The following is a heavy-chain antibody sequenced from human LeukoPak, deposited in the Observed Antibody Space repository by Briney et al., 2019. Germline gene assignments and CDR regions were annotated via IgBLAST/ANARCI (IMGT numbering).Heavy chain of an antibody. Sequence: GGSLRLSCTASGFTFNGYSMNWVRQAPGKGLEWVSSISSSSSYMYYADSVKGRFTISRDNAKNSLYLQMNSLRAEDTAVYYCARGRVVVAVSDYWGQGTLVTVSS. V-gene: IGHV3-21*01. J-gene: IGHJ4*02. CDR1: GFTFNGYS. D-gene: IGHD6-19*01. CDR2: ISSSSSYM. CDR3: ARGRVVVAVSDY.